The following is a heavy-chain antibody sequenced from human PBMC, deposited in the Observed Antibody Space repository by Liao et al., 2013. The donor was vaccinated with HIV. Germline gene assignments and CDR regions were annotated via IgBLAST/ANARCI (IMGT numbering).Heavy chain of an antibody. J-gene: IGHJ3*02. CDR3: ARDMRDGYSPTSFDI. Sequence: QLQLQESGPGLVKPSETLSLTCAVSGDSISNYYWSWVRQPAARGLEWIGRLSGSGNTKYNPSLQGRVTMSVDTSKNLFSLTLNSVTAADTALYFCARDMRDGYSPTSFDIWGHGTMVTVSS. CDR1: GDSISNYY. V-gene: IGHV4-4*07. D-gene: IGHD5-24*01. CDR2: LSGSGNT.